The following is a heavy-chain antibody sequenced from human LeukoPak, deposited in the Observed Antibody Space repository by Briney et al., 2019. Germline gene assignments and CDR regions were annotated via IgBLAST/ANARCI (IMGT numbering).Heavy chain of an antibody. CDR2: IIPIFGTA. D-gene: IGHD3-10*01. J-gene: IGHJ6*03. V-gene: IGHV1-69*06. CDR1: GGTFSSYA. Sequence: SVKVSCKASGGTFSSYAISWVRQAPGQGLEWMGGIIPIFGTANYAQKFQGRVTITADKSTSTAYMELSSLRSEDTAVYYCARDYYGSGSYYNIKSYYYMDVWGKGTTVTVSS. CDR3: ARDYYGSGSYYNIKSYYYMDV.